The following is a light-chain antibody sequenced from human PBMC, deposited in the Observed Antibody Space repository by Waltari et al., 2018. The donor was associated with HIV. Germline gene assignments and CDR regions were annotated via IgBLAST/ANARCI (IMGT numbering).Light chain of an antibody. CDR1: NSNTGAGSG. J-gene: IGLJ2*01. CDR2: SNN. Sequence: QSVLTPPPSVSGAPGQRVTISCTGSNSNTGAGSGVPWYQHFPGTSPKLLITSNNNRPPGVPDRFSGSRSGISASLAITGLQAEDEADYYCQSYDIRLTGFWLFGGGTKLTVL. CDR3: QSYDIRLTGFWL. V-gene: IGLV1-40*01.